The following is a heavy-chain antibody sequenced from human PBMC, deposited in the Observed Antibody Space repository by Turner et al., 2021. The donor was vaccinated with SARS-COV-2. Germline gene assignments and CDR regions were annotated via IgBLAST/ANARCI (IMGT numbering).Heavy chain of an antibody. CDR2: ISYDGSNK. J-gene: IGHJ4*02. V-gene: IGHV3-30*18. CDR1: GFTFSSYG. CDR3: AKGGWYYDILTGSYFEY. Sequence: QVQLVESGGGVVQPGRSLRLSCAASGFTFSSYGMHWVRQAPGKGLEWVAVISYDGSNKYYADSVKGRFTISRDNSKNTLYLQMNSLRAEDTAVYYCAKGGWYYDILTGSYFEYLGQGTLVTVSS. D-gene: IGHD3-9*01.